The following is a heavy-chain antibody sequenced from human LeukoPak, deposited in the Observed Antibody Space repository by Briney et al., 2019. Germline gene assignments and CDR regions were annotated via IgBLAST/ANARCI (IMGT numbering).Heavy chain of an antibody. Sequence: GASVKVSCKASGYTVTSYDINWVRQATGQGLEWMGWMNPNSGNTGYAQKFQGRVTMTRNTSISTAYMELSSLRSEDTAVYYCARAFWSGYYSYYYYGMDVWGQGTTVTVSS. CDR2: MNPNSGNT. CDR1: GYTVTSYD. D-gene: IGHD3-3*01. CDR3: ARAFWSGYYSYYYYGMDV. J-gene: IGHJ6*02. V-gene: IGHV1-8*01.